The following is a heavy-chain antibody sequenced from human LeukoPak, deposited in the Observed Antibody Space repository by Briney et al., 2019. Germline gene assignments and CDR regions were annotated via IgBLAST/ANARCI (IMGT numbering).Heavy chain of an antibody. J-gene: IGHJ5*02. Sequence: ASVKVSCKASGYTFTSYGISWVRQAPGQGLEWMGWISAYNGNTNYAQKLQGRVTMTTDTSTSTAYMELRSLRSDDTAVYYCARDHLSGGAMIYSLAHNWFDPWGQGTLVTVSS. D-gene: IGHD3-22*01. CDR2: ISAYNGNT. CDR1: GYTFTSYG. V-gene: IGHV1-18*01. CDR3: ARDHLSGGAMIYSLAHNWFDP.